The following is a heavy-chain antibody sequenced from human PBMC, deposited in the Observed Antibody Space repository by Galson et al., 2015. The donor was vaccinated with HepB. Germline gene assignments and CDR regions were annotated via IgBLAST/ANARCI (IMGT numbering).Heavy chain of an antibody. J-gene: IGHJ4*02. V-gene: IGHV3-74*01. CDR1: GFTFSSYW. Sequence: SLRLSCAASGFTFSSYWMHWVRQAPGKGLVWVSRIYSDGSSTNYADSVKGRFTISRDNAKNTLYLQMNSLRAEDTAVYYCGRGISTAIDSWGQGTLVTVSS. CDR3: GRGISTAIDS. D-gene: IGHD2/OR15-2a*01. CDR2: IYSDGSST.